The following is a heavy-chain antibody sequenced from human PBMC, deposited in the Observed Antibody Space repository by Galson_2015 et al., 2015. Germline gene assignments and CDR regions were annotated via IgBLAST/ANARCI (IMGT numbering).Heavy chain of an antibody. CDR2: IKQDGSEK. CDR3: AKSRVCSNDD. Sequence: SLRLSCAASGFTFSSYWMNWVRQAPGKGLEWVANIKQDGSEKNYVDSVKGRFTISRDNAQNLLYLQLNSLRVEDTAVYYCAKSRVCSNDDWGQGTQVTVSS. J-gene: IGHJ4*02. V-gene: IGHV3-7*01. CDR1: GFTFSSYW. D-gene: IGHD6-13*01.